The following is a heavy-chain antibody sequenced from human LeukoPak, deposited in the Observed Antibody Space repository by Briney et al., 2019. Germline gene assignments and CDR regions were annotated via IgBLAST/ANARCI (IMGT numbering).Heavy chain of an antibody. V-gene: IGHV3-13*01. D-gene: IGHD5/OR15-5a*01. CDR3: VRGGIQVSGIDAFDI. CDR2: IGIADDT. Sequence: AGGSLRLSCAASGLTFRNYDMHWVRQFPGRGLEWVSAIGIADDTHYPDSVKGRFTISRENAKNSLYLQMNSLRDGDTAVYYCVRGGIQVSGIDAFDIWGQGTMVTVSS. J-gene: IGHJ3*02. CDR1: GLTFRNYD.